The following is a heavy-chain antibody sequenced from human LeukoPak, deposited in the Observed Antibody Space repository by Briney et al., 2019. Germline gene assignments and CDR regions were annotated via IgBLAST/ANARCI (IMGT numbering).Heavy chain of an antibody. D-gene: IGHD3-10*01. V-gene: IGHV3-23*01. CDR3: AKGDGWGSSYYFDC. CDR1: GFTFSSYA. CDR2: ILGSGGTT. Sequence: GGSLRLSCAASGFTFSSYAMSWVRQAPGKGLEWVSAILGSGGTTYYADSVKGRFTISRDNSMNTLYLQMDSLRVEDTAVYYCAKGDGWGSSYYFDCWGQGTLVTVSS. J-gene: IGHJ4*02.